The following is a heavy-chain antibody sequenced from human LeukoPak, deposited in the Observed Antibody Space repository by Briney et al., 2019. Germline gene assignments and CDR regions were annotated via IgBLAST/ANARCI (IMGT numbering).Heavy chain of an antibody. CDR1: GLTFRNYG. J-gene: IGHJ4*02. CDR2: IWYDGSNK. Sequence: PGGSLRLSCAASGLTFRNYGMHWVRQALGKGLERVAIIWYDGSNKYYADSVKGRFTISRDNSTNTLYLQMSSLRAEDTAVYYCAKRGEGDGLYYFDYWGQGTLVTVSS. CDR3: AKRGEGDGLYYFDY. V-gene: IGHV3-30*02. D-gene: IGHD3-10*01.